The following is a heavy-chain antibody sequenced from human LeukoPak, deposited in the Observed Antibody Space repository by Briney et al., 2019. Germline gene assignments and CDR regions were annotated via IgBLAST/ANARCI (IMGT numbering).Heavy chain of an antibody. CDR2: ISGSGSTT. D-gene: IGHD3-10*01. CDR3: AKGGRTGKSISMIRGVRNYYYYMDV. V-gene: IGHV3-23*01. CDR1: GFTFGSYS. Sequence: GGSLRLSCAASGFTFGSYSMNWVRQAPGKGLEWVSAISGSGSTTYYADPVKGRFTISRDNSKNTLYLQMNSLRAEDTAVYYCAKGGRTGKSISMIRGVRNYYYYMDVWGKGTTVTISS. J-gene: IGHJ6*03.